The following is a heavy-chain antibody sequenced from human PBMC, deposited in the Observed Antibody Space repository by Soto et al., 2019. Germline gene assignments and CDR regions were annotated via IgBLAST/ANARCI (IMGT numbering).Heavy chain of an antibody. J-gene: IGHJ5*02. D-gene: IGHD2-2*01. CDR1: GYTFSNYG. CDR2: ISLYSDGT. Sequence: SVKVSCKTSGYTFSNYGITWVRQAPGQPLEWLGWISLYSDGTNYAQKFQGRVSMTTDTSTTTAYMELRSLRSDDTAVYYCARVVPGTEAWFGPWGQGTLVTVSS. CDR3: ARVVPGTEAWFGP. V-gene: IGHV1-18*01.